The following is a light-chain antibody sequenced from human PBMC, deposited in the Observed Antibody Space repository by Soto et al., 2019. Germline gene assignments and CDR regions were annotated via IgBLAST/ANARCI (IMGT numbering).Light chain of an antibody. CDR3: QQYSIWRT. CDR1: ERVSTN. CDR2: GAS. J-gene: IGKJ1*01. Sequence: EIEMTQSPATLSLAPGERVTLSCRASERVSTNLAWYQQKAGQAPRLLIYGASTRATGIPARFSGSGSGTEFTLTISGLQSEDVAVYYCQQYSIWRTFGPGTKVDIK. V-gene: IGKV3-15*01.